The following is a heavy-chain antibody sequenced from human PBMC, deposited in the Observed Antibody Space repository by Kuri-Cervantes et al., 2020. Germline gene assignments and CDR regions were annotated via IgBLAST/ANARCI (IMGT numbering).Heavy chain of an antibody. J-gene: IGHJ6*03. Sequence: SVKVSCRASGGTFSSYAISWVRQPPGQGLEWMGGIIPIFGTANYAQKFQGRVTITADKSTSTAYMELSSLRSKDTAVYYCARDAAYSSSWYPYSYYMDLWGKGTTVTVSS. CDR1: GGTFSSYA. CDR3: ARDAAYSSSWYPYSYYMDL. D-gene: IGHD6-13*01. CDR2: IIPIFGTA. V-gene: IGHV1-69*06.